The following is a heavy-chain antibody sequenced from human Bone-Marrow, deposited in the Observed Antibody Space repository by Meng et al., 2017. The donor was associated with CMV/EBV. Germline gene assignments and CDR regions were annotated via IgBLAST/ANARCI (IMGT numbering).Heavy chain of an antibody. V-gene: IGHV4-38-2*02. D-gene: IGHD3-22*01. CDR3: ARLDYYDSSGYRQLWSYYYYGMDV. CDR1: GYSISSGYY. CDR2: IYHSGST. Sequence: SETLSLTCTVSGYSISSGYYWGWIRQPPGKGLEWIGSIYHSGSTYYNPSLKSRVTISVDTSKNQFSLKLSSVTAADTALYYCARLDYYDSSGYRQLWSYYYYGMDVWGQGTTVTVSS. J-gene: IGHJ6*02.